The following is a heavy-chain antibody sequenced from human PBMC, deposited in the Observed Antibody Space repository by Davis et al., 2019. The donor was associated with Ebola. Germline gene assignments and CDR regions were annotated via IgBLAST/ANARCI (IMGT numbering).Heavy chain of an antibody. D-gene: IGHD4-17*01. J-gene: IGHJ4*02. CDR1: GFTFSSYG. CDR2: IWYNGSNK. V-gene: IGHV3-33*01. Sequence: GGSLRLSCAASGFTFSSYGMHWVRQAPGKGLEWVAVIWYNGSNKYYADSVKGRFTISRDNSKNTLYLQMNSLRAEDTAVYYCARVNGYGDPDYWGQGTLVTVSS. CDR3: ARVNGYGDPDY.